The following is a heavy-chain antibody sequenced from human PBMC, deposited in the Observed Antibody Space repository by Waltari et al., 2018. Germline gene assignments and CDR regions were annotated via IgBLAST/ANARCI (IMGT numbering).Heavy chain of an antibody. CDR3: ARGRIAQDNDAFDI. D-gene: IGHD6-13*01. Sequence: QVQLQQWGAGLLKPSETLSLTCAVYGGSFSGYYWSWIRQPPGKGLEWIGEINHSGSTNHNPSLKRRVTMAVDTSKNQFSLKLSSVTAADTAVYYCARGRIAQDNDAFDIWGQGTMSPSLQ. V-gene: IGHV4-34*01. CDR1: GGSFSGYY. CDR2: INHSGST. J-gene: IGHJ3*02.